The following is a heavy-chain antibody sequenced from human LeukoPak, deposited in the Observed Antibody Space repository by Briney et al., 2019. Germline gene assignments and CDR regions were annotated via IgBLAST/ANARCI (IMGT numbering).Heavy chain of an antibody. CDR1: GFIFSSYA. J-gene: IGHJ4*02. CDR2: ISGSGGST. Sequence: GGSLRLSCPASGFIFSSYAMSWVRQAPAKGLEGVSAISGSGGSTYYADSVKGRFTISRDKSKNTLYLQMNSVRAEDTAVYYCASVEMATIKEEYWGQGTLVTVSS. CDR3: ASVEMATIKEEY. D-gene: IGHD5-24*01. V-gene: IGHV3-23*01.